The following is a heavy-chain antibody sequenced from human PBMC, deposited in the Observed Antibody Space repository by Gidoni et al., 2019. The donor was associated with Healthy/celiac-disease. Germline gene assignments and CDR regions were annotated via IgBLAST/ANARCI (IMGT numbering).Heavy chain of an antibody. J-gene: IGHJ4*02. CDR1: GFTFSSYA. D-gene: IGHD3-16*02. CDR2: ISYDGSNK. V-gene: IGHV3-30-3*01. CDR3: ARDRRLRLGELALALDY. Sequence: QVQLVESGGGVVQPGRSLRLSCAASGFTFSSYAMHWVRQAPGKGLEWVAVISYDGSNKYYADSVKGRFTISRDNSKNTLYLQMNSLRAEDTAVYYCARDRRLRLGELALALDYWGQGTLVTVSS.